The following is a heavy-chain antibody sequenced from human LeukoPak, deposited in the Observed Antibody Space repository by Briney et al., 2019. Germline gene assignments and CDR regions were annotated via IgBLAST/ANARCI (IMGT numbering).Heavy chain of an antibody. Sequence: ASVKVSCKASGYTFTSYGINWVRQAPGQGLEWMGWISAYNGNTNYAQKLQGRVTMTTETSTSTAYMELRSLRSDDTAVYYCARDRSYDILTGYPDNDAFDIWGQGTMVTVSS. CDR3: ARDRSYDILTGYPDNDAFDI. V-gene: IGHV1-18*01. CDR2: ISAYNGNT. D-gene: IGHD3-9*01. CDR1: GYTFTSYG. J-gene: IGHJ3*02.